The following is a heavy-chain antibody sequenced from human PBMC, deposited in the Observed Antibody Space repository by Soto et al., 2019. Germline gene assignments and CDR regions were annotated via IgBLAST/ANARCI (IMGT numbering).Heavy chain of an antibody. CDR1: GFTFSSYG. V-gene: IGHV3-33*01. J-gene: IGHJ3*02. D-gene: IGHD2-8*01. CDR3: ARDAYCTNGVCYIVVKNDDAFDI. CDR2: IWYDGSNK. Sequence: GSLRLSCAASGFTFSSYGMHWVRQAPGKGLEWVAVIWYDGSNKYYADSVKGRFTISRDNSKNTLYLQMNSLRAEDTAVYYCARDAYCTNGVCYIVVKNDDAFDIWGQGTMVTVSS.